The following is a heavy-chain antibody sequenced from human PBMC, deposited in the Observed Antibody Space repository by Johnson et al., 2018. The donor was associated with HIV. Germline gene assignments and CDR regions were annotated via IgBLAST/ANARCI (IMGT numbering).Heavy chain of an antibody. Sequence: QVQLVESGGGVVQPGRSLRLSCAASGFTFSSYGIHWVRQAPGKGLEWVAVIWYDGSNKYYADSVKGRFTISRDNAKNSLYLQMNSLRAEDTALYYCARDLAYGDIVLVSAFDVWGQGTMVTVSS. J-gene: IGHJ3*01. CDR1: GFTFSSYG. V-gene: IGHV3-33*01. CDR3: ARDLAYGDIVLVSAFDV. CDR2: IWYDGSNK. D-gene: IGHD2-8*02.